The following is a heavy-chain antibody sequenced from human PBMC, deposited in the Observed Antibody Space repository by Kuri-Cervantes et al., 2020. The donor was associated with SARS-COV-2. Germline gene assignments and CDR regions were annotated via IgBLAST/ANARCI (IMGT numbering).Heavy chain of an antibody. CDR2: IYHSGST. Sequence: SQTLSLPCAVSGYSIRSVYYWGWIQQPPGKGLEWIGRIYHSGSTYYNHSLKSRVTMSVDTSKNQFSLTLSSVTAADTAVYYCGSVKVDDLWSGRQSDAFDIWGQGTMVTVSS. D-gene: IGHD3-3*01. J-gene: IGHJ3*02. CDR1: GYSIRSVYY. CDR3: GSVKVDDLWSGRQSDAFDI. V-gene: IGHV4-38-2*01.